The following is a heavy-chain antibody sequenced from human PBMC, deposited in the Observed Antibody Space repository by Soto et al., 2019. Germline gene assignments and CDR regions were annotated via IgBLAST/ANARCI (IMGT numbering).Heavy chain of an antibody. CDR2: ISAYNGNT. D-gene: IGHD6-19*01. CDR3: ARRVPYSSGWSFDY. Sequence: QVQLVQSGTEVKKPGASVKVSCKASGYTFTSYGISWVRQAPGQGLEWMGWISAYNGNTNYAQKLQGRVTMTTDTATRTAYMELRRLRSDDTAVYYCARRVPYSSGWSFDYWGQGTLVTVSS. J-gene: IGHJ4*02. V-gene: IGHV1-18*04. CDR1: GYTFTSYG.